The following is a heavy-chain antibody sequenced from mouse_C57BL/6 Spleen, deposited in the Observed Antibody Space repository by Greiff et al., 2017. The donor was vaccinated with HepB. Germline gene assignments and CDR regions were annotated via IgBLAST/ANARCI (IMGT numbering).Heavy chain of an antibody. J-gene: IGHJ1*03. CDR3: ARLGYYGSSYRYFDV. CDR1: GFTFSDSG. Sequence: EVKLVESGGGLVKPGGSLKLSCAASGFTFSDSGMHWVRQAPEKGLEWVAYISSGSSTIYYADTVKGRFTISRDNAKNTLFLQMTSLRSEDTAMYYCARLGYYGSSYRYFDVWGTGTTVTVSS. V-gene: IGHV5-17*01. CDR2: ISSGSSTI. D-gene: IGHD1-1*01.